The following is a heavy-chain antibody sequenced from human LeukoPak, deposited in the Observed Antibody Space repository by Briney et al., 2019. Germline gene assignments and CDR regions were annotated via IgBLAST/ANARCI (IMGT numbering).Heavy chain of an antibody. CDR1: GFTFDDYD. V-gene: IGHV3-20*04. CDR2: INWNGAST. J-gene: IGHJ6*03. CDR3: ARDVEYSNIYFYYYIDV. D-gene: IGHD6-6*01. Sequence: GGSLRLSCAASGFTFDDYDMSWVRQVPGKGLEWVSAINWNGASTGYADSVKGRFTISRDNAKNSLYLQMNSLSAEDTALYFCARDVEYSNIYFYYYIDVWGKGTTVTVSS.